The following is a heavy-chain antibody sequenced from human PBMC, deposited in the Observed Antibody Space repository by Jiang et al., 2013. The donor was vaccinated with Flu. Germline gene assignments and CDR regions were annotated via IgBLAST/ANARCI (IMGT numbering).Heavy chain of an antibody. Sequence: GAEVKKPGASVKVSCKASGYTFTSYDINWVRQATGQGLEWMGWMSPNSGNTGYAQKFQGRVTMTRNTSVSTAYMELSSLRSEDTAVYYCARGPTAMVLYYGMDVWGQGTTVTVSS. CDR2: MSPNSGNT. J-gene: IGHJ6*02. D-gene: IGHD5-18*01. CDR1: GYTFTSYD. CDR3: ARGPTAMVLYYGMDV. V-gene: IGHV1-8*02.